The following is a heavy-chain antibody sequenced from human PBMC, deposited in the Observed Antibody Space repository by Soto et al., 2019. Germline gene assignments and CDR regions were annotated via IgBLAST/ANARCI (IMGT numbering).Heavy chain of an antibody. CDR1: GGSIISSTYY. CDR3: ARHYPYYYDSSGFYSYYFDY. V-gene: IGHV4-39*01. D-gene: IGHD3-22*01. J-gene: IGHJ4*02. Sequence: LEILSLACTVSGGSIISSTYYWGWIRQPPGKGLEWIGSIYYSGTTYYNPSLKSRVTISVDTSKNQFSLKLTSVTAADTAVYYCARHYPYYYDSSGFYSYYFDYWGQGTLVTVSS. CDR2: IYYSGTT.